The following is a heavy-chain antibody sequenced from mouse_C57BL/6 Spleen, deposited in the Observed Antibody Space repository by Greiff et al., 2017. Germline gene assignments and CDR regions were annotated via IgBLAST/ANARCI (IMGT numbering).Heavy chain of an antibody. CDR3: ARGVYYGNSGFAY. V-gene: IGHV1-55*01. CDR1: GYTFTSYW. Sequence: QVQLQQPGAELVKPGASVKMSCKASGYTFTSYWITWVKQRPGQGLEWIGDIYPGSGSTNYNEKCKSKATLTVDTSSSTAYMQLSSLTSEDSAVYYCARGVYYGNSGFAYWGQGTLVTVSA. CDR2: IYPGSGST. D-gene: IGHD2-1*01. J-gene: IGHJ3*01.